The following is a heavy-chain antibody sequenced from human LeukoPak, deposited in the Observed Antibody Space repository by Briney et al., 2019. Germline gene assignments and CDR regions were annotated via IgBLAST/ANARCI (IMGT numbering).Heavy chain of an antibody. Sequence: SETLSLTCTVSGGSISGSNYYWGWIRQPPGVGLEWIGSIYYSGRTYYNPSLKSRVTISVDTSKNQFSLRLSSVTAADTAVYYCARHEEEDGYNAKTFHYWGQGTLVTVSS. CDR1: GGSISGSNYY. D-gene: IGHD5-24*01. V-gene: IGHV4-39*01. CDR3: ARHEEEDGYNAKTFHY. CDR2: IYYSGRT. J-gene: IGHJ4*02.